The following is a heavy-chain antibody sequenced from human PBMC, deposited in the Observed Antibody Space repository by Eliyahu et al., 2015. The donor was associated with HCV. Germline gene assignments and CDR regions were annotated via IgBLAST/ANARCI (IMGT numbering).Heavy chain of an antibody. Sequence: QVQLQQWGAGLLKPSETLSLTCAVYGGSFXTYYWNWIRQPPGKGLEWIGEINHSGRTNFNPSLKSRVIISVDTSKNQFSLKLDSVTAADTAVYYCAGARRRMSGELVTDYWGQGTLVTVSS. CDR1: GGSFXTYY. CDR2: INHSGRT. D-gene: IGHD3-10*02. V-gene: IGHV4-34*01. CDR3: AGARRRMSGELVTDY. J-gene: IGHJ4*02.